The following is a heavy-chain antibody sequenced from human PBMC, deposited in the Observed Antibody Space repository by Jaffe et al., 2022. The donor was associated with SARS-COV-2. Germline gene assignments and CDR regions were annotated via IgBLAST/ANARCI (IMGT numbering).Heavy chain of an antibody. CDR2: LSYSGTT. Sequence: QLQLQESDPGLVKPSETLSLTCIVTGGSISSSTSYWGWIRQTPGKGLEWIGSLSYSGTTQYNPPLKSRATISVDTSKNQFSLKMSSVTAADTAVYYCARCLVEADAFDIWGQGTMVTVSS. J-gene: IGHJ3*02. CDR1: GGSISSSTSY. V-gene: IGHV4-39*01. D-gene: IGHD1-26*01. CDR3: ARCLVEADAFDI.